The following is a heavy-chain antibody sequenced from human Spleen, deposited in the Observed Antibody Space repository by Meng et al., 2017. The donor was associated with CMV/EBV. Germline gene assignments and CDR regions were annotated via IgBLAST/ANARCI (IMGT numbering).Heavy chain of an antibody. CDR2: IYYSGST. D-gene: IGHD2-2*01. Sequence: HLTHSGPGLVKPSQTLSLTCTCSGGSISSGDYYWSWIRQPPGKGLEWIGYIYYSGSTYYNPSLKSRVTISVDTSKNQFSLKLSSVTAADTAVYYCARVVPAARFDPWGQGTLVTVSS. CDR3: ARVVPAARFDP. J-gene: IGHJ5*02. V-gene: IGHV4-30-4*08. CDR1: GGSISSGDYY.